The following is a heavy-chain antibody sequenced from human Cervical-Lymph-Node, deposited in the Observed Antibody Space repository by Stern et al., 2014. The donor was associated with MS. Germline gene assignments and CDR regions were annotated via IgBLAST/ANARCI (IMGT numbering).Heavy chain of an antibody. CDR2: VYYSGPT. CDR3: AKHACTGAACPFDL. V-gene: IGHV4-39*01. J-gene: IGHJ4*02. D-gene: IGHD2-8*02. Sequence: QVQLQESGPGLVKPSETLSLTCAVSGDSISSYTHYWAWIRQPPGKGLEWIGSVYYSGPTSYTPPLKSPVPISVDTSKNHSSLGLNSVTAADTAVYYCAKHACTGAACPFDLWGQGTLVTVSS. CDR1: GDSISSYTHY.